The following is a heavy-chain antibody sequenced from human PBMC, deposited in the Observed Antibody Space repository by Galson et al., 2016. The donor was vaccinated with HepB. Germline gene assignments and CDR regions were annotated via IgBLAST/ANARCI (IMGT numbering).Heavy chain of an antibody. Sequence: SLRLSCAASGFTFSSYAISWVRQAPGKGLEWVSSISGSGTSTYYADSVKGRFTISRDNSKNTLYLQMNSLRAEDTAVYYCAKRYYSDSRGYLGSSDYWGQGTLVTVSS. CDR1: GFTFSSYA. D-gene: IGHD3-22*01. V-gene: IGHV3-23*01. J-gene: IGHJ4*02. CDR3: AKRYYSDSRGYLGSSDY. CDR2: ISGSGTST.